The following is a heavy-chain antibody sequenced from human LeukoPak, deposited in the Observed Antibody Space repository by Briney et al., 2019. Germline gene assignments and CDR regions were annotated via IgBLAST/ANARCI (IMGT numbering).Heavy chain of an antibody. Sequence: ASVKVSCKASGYTFTSYGISWVRQAPGQGLEWMGWISAYNGNTNYAQKLQGRVTMTTDTSTSTAYMELRSLRSDDTAVYYCARDRAHDSSGYYYVGDAFDIWGQGTMVTVSS. CDR2: ISAYNGNT. CDR1: GYTFTSYG. D-gene: IGHD3-22*01. J-gene: IGHJ3*02. V-gene: IGHV1-18*01. CDR3: ARDRAHDSSGYYYVGDAFDI.